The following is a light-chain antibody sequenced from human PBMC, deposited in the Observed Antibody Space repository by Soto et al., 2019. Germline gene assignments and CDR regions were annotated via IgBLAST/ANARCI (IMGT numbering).Light chain of an antibody. V-gene: IGLV2-14*01. Sequence: QSVLTQPASVSGSPGQSITISCTRTSSDVGGYDYVSWYQQYPGKVPKLLIYEVSNRPSGVSNRFSGSKSVNTASLTISGLQAEDEADYYCFSYSYSDPNWVFGGGTKLTVL. CDR2: EVS. CDR1: SSDVGGYDY. J-gene: IGLJ3*02. CDR3: FSYSYSDPNWV.